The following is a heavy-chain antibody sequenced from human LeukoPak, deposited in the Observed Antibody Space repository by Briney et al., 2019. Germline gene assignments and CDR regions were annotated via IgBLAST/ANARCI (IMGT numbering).Heavy chain of an antibody. CDR3: ARVRSVGGNPHAFNV. V-gene: IGHV3-7*01. J-gene: IGHJ3*01. CDR2: IKQDGSEA. CDR1: GFTFSSYW. D-gene: IGHD4-23*01. Sequence: GGSLRLSCAASGFTFSSYWMTWVRQAPGKGLEWVANIKQDGSEAYYVDSVKGRFTISRDNAKNSLYLQMNSLRVEDTALYYCARVRSVGGNPHAFNVWGQGTMVTVSS.